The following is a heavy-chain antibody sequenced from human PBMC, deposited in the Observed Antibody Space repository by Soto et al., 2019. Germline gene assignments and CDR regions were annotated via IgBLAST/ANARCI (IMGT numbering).Heavy chain of an antibody. V-gene: IGHV3-33*01. CDR2: IWYDGSNR. D-gene: IGHD1-26*01. J-gene: IGHJ4*02. CDR3: ARDLSGATTDGYFDY. Sequence: QVQLVESGGGVVQPGRSLRLSCAASGFTFSSYGMHWVRQAPGKGLEWVAVIWYDGSNRYYADSVKGRFTISRDNSKNTLYLQINRLRAEAAAVYYCARDLSGATTDGYFDYWGQGTLVTVSS. CDR1: GFTFSSYG.